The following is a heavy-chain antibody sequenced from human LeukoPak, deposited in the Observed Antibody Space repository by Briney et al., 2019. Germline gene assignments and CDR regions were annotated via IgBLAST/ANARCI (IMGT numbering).Heavy chain of an antibody. Sequence: GGSLRLSCAASGFTVSSNYMSWVRQAPGKGLEWVSVIYSGGSTYYADSVKGRFTISRDNSKNTLYLQMNSLRAEDTAVYYCTTTLRMVRDSVGYFDLWGRGTLVSVSS. V-gene: IGHV3-53*01. J-gene: IGHJ2*01. CDR3: TTTLRMVRDSVGYFDL. CDR2: IYSGGST. D-gene: IGHD3-10*01. CDR1: GFTVSSNY.